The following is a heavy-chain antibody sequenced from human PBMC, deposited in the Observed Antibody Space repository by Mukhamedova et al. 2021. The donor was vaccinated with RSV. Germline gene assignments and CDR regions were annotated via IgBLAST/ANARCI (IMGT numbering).Heavy chain of an antibody. CDR2: IIPIFGTA. V-gene: IGHV1-69*06. J-gene: IGHJ6*03. Sequence: GQGLEWMGGIIPIFGTANYAQKFQGRVTITADKSTSTAYMELSSLRSEDTAVYYCARERGPGYCSSTSCEGPYYYYYMVVWGKGTT. D-gene: IGHD2-2*01. CDR3: ARERGPGYCSSTSCEGPYYYYYMVV.